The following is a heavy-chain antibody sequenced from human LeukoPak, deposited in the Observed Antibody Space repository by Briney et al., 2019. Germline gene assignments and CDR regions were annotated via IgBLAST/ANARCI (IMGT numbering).Heavy chain of an antibody. D-gene: IGHD4-23*01. V-gene: IGHV3-33*01. J-gene: IGHJ4*02. CDR3: ARDSVVTLALDY. Sequence: SLRLSCAASGFTFXSYGMHWVRQAPGKGLEWVAVIWYDGSNKYYADSVKGRFTISRDNSKNTLYLQMNSLRAEDTAVYYCARDSVVTLALDYWGQGTLVTVSS. CDR2: IWYDGSNK. CDR1: GFTFXSYG.